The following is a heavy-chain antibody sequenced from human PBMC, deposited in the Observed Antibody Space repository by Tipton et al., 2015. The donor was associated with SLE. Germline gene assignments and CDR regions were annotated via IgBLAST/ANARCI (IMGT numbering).Heavy chain of an antibody. V-gene: IGHV3-74*01. CDR2: ISNDGSNT. CDR1: GFIFSSYW. Sequence: SLRLSCAASGFIFSSYWMHWVRQSPGKGPVWVSHISNDGSNTDYADSVKGRFTISRDNAKNMLYLQMNILRAEDTALYYCARGYGALADYWGQGTLVTVSS. CDR3: ARGYGALADY. J-gene: IGHJ4*02. D-gene: IGHD4-17*01.